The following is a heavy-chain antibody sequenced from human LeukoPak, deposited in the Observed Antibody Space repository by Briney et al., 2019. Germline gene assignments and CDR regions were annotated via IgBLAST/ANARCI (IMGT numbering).Heavy chain of an antibody. V-gene: IGHV4-39*01. Sequence: PSETLSLTCTVSGGSISSSSYYWGWIRQPPGKVLEWIGSIYYSGSTYYNPSLKSRVTISVDTSKNQFSLKLSSVTAADTAVYYCARGNPGIAVAGSHAIDYWGQGTLVTVSS. D-gene: IGHD6-19*01. CDR2: IYYSGST. CDR3: ARGNPGIAVAGSHAIDY. CDR1: GGSISSSSYY. J-gene: IGHJ4*02.